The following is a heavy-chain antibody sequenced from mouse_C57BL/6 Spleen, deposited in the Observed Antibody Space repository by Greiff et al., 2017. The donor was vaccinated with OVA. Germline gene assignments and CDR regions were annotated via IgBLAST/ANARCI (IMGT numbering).Heavy chain of an antibody. CDR3: AKNYYYSALYAMDY. Sequence: VKLQESGPGLVQPSQSLSITCTVSGFSLTSYGVHWVRQPPGKGLEWLGVIWSGGSTDYNAAFISRLSISKDNSKSQVFFKMNSLQADDTAIYYCAKNYYYSALYAMDYWGQGTSVTVSS. CDR2: IWSGGST. V-gene: IGHV2-4*01. J-gene: IGHJ4*01. CDR1: GFSLTSYG. D-gene: IGHD1-1*01.